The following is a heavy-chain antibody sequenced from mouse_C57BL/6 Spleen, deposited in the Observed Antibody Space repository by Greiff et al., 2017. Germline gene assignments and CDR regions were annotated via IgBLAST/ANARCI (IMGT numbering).Heavy chain of an antibody. D-gene: IGHD4-1*01. Sequence: VQLQQSGPGLVKPSQSLSLTCSVTGYSITSCYYWNWIRQFPGNKLEWMGYISYDGSNNYNPSLKNRISITRDTSKNQFFLKLNSVTTEDTATYYCAITGTLDYWGQGTTLTVSS. CDR2: ISYDGSN. V-gene: IGHV3-6*01. J-gene: IGHJ2*01. CDR1: GYSITSCYY. CDR3: AITGTLDY.